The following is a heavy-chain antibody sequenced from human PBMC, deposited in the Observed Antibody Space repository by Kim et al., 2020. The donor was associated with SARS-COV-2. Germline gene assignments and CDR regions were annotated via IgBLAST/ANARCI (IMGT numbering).Heavy chain of an antibody. Sequence: GGSLRLSCAASGFTFSDYYMDWGRQAPGKGLEWVGRIRNKAKRYTTEYVASVKDRFIISRDDSKKSLYLQMNSLKTEDTAIYYCVRDREGLGDYWGQGTL. V-gene: IGHV3-72*01. CDR3: VRDREGLGDY. D-gene: IGHD2-15*01. CDR2: IRNKAKRYTT. CDR1: GFTFSDYY. J-gene: IGHJ4*02.